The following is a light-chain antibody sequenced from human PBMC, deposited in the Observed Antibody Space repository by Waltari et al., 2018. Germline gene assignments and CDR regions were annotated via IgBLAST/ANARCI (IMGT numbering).Light chain of an antibody. CDR3: QSFDSSLSGHHV. J-gene: IGLJ1*01. Sequence: QSVLTQPPSVSGAPGQRVTISCTGTSSNFGAGDGVHRSQHVPGTAPKLLIFGDTNRPSGVPDRISGSRSGTSASLAIAGLQAEDEAVYYCQSFDSSLSGHHVFGTGTKVTVL. CDR1: SSNFGAGDG. V-gene: IGLV1-40*01. CDR2: GDT.